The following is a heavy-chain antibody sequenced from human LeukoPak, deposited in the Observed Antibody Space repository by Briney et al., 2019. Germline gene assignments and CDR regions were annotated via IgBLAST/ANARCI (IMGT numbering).Heavy chain of an antibody. V-gene: IGHV4-4*07. CDR2: IYTSGST. CDR3: ARGYYGDYILHNWFDP. J-gene: IGHJ5*02. CDR1: GGSISSYY. Sequence: SETLSLTCTVSGGSISSYYWSWIRQPAGKGLEWIGRIYTSGSTNYNPSLKSRVTMSVDTSKNQFSLKLSSVTAADTAVYYCARGYYGDYILHNWFDPWGQGTLVTVSS. D-gene: IGHD4-17*01.